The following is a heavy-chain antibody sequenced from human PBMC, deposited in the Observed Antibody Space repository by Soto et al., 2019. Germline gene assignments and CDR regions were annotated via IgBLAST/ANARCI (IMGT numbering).Heavy chain of an antibody. CDR3: AKDLPSKSDY. CDR2: ISYDGSNK. CDR1: GFTFSSYG. V-gene: IGHV3-30*18. Sequence: GSLRLSCAASGFTFSSYGMHWVRQAPGKGLEWVAVISYDGSNKYYADSVKGRFTISRDNSKNTLYLQMNSLRAEDTAVYYCAKDLPSKSDYWGQGTLVTVSS. J-gene: IGHJ4*02.